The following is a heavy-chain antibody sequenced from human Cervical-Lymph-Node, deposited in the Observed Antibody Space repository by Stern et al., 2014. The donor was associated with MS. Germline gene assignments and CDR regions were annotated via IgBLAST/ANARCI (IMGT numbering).Heavy chain of an antibody. CDR2: MNPKSGNT. V-gene: IGHV1-8*01. J-gene: IGHJ6*02. CDR1: GYTFSSYN. CDR3: ARGHCSSDNCFDYYGLDV. Sequence: QVQLVQSGAEVKKPGASVRVSCKASGYTFSSYNINWGRQAPGLGLEWMGWMNPKSGNTGSEQKFQGRVTLTTTTSTKTAYMELSSLRPEDTAVYYCARGHCSSDNCFDYYGLDVWGQGTAVTVSS. D-gene: IGHD2-2*01.